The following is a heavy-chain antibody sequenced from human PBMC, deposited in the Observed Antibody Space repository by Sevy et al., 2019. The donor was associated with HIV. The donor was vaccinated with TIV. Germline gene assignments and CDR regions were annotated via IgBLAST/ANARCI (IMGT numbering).Heavy chain of an antibody. CDR3: VKEGGGEGGDH. V-gene: IGHV3-30*02. Sequence: GGSLRLSCAASGFSFSSYGMHWVRQAPGKGLEWLSYIQYDGSNKDYADSVKGRFTISRDNSKNTLYLQMNTLRVEDTAVFYCVKEGGGEGGDHWGQGTLVTVSS. CDR1: GFSFSSYG. CDR2: IQYDGSNK. J-gene: IGHJ4*02. D-gene: IGHD2-21*01.